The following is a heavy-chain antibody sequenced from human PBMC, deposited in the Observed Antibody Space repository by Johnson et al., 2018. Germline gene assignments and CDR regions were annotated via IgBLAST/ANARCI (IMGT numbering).Heavy chain of an antibody. CDR3: ARAQGGDYLAEYFQY. J-gene: IGHJ1*01. CDR2: IWYDGSNK. Sequence: QVQLVQSGGGVVQPGRSLRLSCAASGFTFRSHGMHWVRQAPGKGLEWVAVIWYDGSNKFYAESVKGRFTISRDNSKYTVYLQMHSLKAEDTAVFYCARAQGGDYLAEYFQYWGQGTLVTVSS. CDR1: GFTFRSHG. V-gene: IGHV3-33*01. D-gene: IGHD4-17*01.